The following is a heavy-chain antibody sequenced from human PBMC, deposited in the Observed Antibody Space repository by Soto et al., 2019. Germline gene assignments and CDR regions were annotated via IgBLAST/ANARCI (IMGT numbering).Heavy chain of an antibody. J-gene: IGHJ6*02. CDR3: ARSSNTAPYCSSTSCPSYYYYGIDV. Sequence: PGESLKISCQGSGYSFTSYWIGWVRQMPGKGLEWMGIIYPGDSDTRYSPSFQGQVTISADTSISTAYLQWSSLKASDTAMYYCARSSNTAPYCSSTSCPSYYYYGIDVWGQGTTVPVSS. CDR1: GYSFTSYW. D-gene: IGHD2-2*01. CDR2: IYPGDSDT. V-gene: IGHV5-51*01.